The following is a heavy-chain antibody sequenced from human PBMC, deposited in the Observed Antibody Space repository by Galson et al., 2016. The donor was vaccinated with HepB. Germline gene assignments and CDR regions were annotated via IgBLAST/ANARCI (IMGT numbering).Heavy chain of an antibody. V-gene: IGHV4-4*02. Sequence: ETLSLTCAVSGGSISSGNWWSWVRQPLGKGLEWIGEIHHSGNTNYNSSLKSRVTISVDKSKRQFSLRLRSVTAADTAVYYCATSGGPTWGSFDYWGQGTLVTVSS. CDR1: GGSISSGNW. CDR2: IHHSGNT. J-gene: IGHJ4*02. D-gene: IGHD7-27*01. CDR3: ATSGGPTWGSFDY.